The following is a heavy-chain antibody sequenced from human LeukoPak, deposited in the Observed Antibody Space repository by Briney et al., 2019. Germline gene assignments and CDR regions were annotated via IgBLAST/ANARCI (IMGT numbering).Heavy chain of an antibody. CDR2: ISGSGGST. CDR1: GFTFSSYA. CDR3: AKDIWSGYYYFDY. D-gene: IGHD3-3*01. V-gene: IGHV3-23*01. Sequence: GGSLRLSCVASGFTFSSYAMSWVRQAPGKGLEWVSAISGSGGSTYYADSVKGRFTISRDNSKNTLYLQMNSLRAEDTAVYYCAKDIWSGYYYFDYWGQGTLVTVSS. J-gene: IGHJ4*02.